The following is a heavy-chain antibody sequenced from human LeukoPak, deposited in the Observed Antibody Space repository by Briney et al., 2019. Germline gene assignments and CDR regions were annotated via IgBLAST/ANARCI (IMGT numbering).Heavy chain of an antibody. CDR3: ARAEGRDWFDP. J-gene: IGHJ5*02. V-gene: IGHV4-59*11. CDR1: GGSISSHY. D-gene: IGHD1-26*01. Sequence: PSETLSLTCTVSGGSISSHYWSWIRQPPGKGLEWIGYIYYSGSTNYNPSLKSRVTISVDTSKNQFSLKLSSVTAADTAVYYCARAEGRDWFDPWGQGTLVTVSS. CDR2: IYYSGST.